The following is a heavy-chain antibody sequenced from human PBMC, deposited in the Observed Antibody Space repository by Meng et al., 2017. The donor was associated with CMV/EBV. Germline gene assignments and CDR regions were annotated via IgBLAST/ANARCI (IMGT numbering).Heavy chain of an antibody. Sequence: GGSLRLSCKGSGYSFTSYWFGWVRQMPGKGLEWMGIIYPGDSDTRYSPSFQGQVTISADKSISTASLQWSSLKAPDTAMYYCARHFIEDIVVVPAAGYYYGMDVWGQGTTVTVSS. D-gene: IGHD2-2*01. V-gene: IGHV5-51*01. CDR2: IYPGDSDT. CDR3: ARHFIEDIVVVPAAGYYYGMDV. CDR1: GYSFTSYW. J-gene: IGHJ6*02.